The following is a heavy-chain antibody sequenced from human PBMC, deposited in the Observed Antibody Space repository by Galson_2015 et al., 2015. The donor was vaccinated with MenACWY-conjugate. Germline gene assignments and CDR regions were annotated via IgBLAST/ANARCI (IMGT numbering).Heavy chain of an antibody. D-gene: IGHD2-15*01. CDR3: SWMQAATPEFTLSHFYMDV. J-gene: IGHJ6*03. V-gene: IGHV3-15*01. CDR2: IKSKGSGGTI. Sequence: LRLSCAASGFHFLYAWMGWVRQAPGTGLEWVGRIKSKGSGGTIDYAAPVKGRFTVSRDDSENMLYLQMNSLKTEDTAVYYCSWMQAATPEFTLSHFYMDVWGKGTTVTVSS. CDR1: GFHFLYAW.